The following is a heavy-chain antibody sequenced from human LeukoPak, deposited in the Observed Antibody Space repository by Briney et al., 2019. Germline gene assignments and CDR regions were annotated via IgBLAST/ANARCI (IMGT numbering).Heavy chain of an antibody. CDR2: IIPIFGTA. CDR1: GGTFNSYA. D-gene: IGHD5-18*01. Sequence: SVKVSCKASGGTFNSYAISWVRQAPGQGLEWMGGIIPIFGTANYAQKFQGRVTITADESTSTAYMELSSLRSEDTAVYYCASQKGGGYSYGSQGFDYWGQGTLVTVSS. CDR3: ASQKGGGYSYGSQGFDY. J-gene: IGHJ4*02. V-gene: IGHV1-69*13.